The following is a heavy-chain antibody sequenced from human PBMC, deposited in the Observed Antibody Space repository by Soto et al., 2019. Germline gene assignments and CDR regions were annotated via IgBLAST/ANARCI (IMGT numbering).Heavy chain of an antibody. Sequence: SVKVSCKASGGTFSSYAISWVRQAPGQGLEWMGGIIPIFGTANYAQKFQGRVTITAGESTSTANMELRSLRCEDTAVSYRARAVSPLRLRATRGIFGCWGQGTLVTVSS. CDR2: IIPIFGTA. D-gene: IGHD4-17*01. CDR1: GGTFSSYA. J-gene: IGHJ4*02. CDR3: ARAVSPLRLRATRGIFGC. V-gene: IGHV1-69*13.